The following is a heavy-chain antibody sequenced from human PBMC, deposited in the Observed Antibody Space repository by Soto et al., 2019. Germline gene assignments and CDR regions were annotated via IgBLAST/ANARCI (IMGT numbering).Heavy chain of an antibody. V-gene: IGHV4-30-2*01. CDR2: IYHSGST. D-gene: IGHD6-13*01. J-gene: IGHJ4*02. CDR1: GGSISSGGYS. Sequence: TLSLTCAVSGGSISSGGYSWSWIRQPPGKGLEWIGYIYHSGSTYYNPSPKSRVTISVDRSKNQFSLKLSSVTAADTAVYYCARRGSSWTYFDYWGQGMLVTVSS. CDR3: ARRGSSWTYFDY.